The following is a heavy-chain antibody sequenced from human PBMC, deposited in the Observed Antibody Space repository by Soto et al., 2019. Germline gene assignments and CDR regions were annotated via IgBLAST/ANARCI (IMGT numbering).Heavy chain of an antibody. CDR1: GFTFSSYA. CDR2: ISASGGTA. J-gene: IGHJ5*01. V-gene: IGHV3-23*01. CDR3: AKLTYPSDSTGYYYERVSGWIDS. Sequence: EVQLLESGGGLIQPGGSLRLSCAASGFTFSSYAMSWVRQAPGKGLEWVSGISASGGTANLADSVEGRCPISRDNSKSTLYLQMNSLRAEDTAVYYCAKLTYPSDSTGYYYERVSGWIDSWGQGTLVTVSS. D-gene: IGHD3-22*01.